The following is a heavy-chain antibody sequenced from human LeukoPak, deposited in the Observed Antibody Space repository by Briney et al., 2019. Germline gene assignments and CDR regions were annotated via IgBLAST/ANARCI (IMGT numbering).Heavy chain of an antibody. D-gene: IGHD3-22*01. CDR1: GYTFARYY. Sequence: GASVKVSCKASGYTFARYYIHWVRQAPGQGLEWMGIINPSGGSTRYAQKFQGRVTMTRDTSTSTVYMELSSLRSDDTAVYYCARGGYYDSSGSFDPWGQGTLLTVSS. CDR2: INPSGGST. CDR3: ARGGYYDSSGSFDP. V-gene: IGHV1-46*01. J-gene: IGHJ5*02.